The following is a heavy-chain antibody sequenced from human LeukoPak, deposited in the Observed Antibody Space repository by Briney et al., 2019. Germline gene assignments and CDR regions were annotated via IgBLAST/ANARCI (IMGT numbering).Heavy chain of an antibody. V-gene: IGHV4-61*02. Sequence: PSQTLSLTCTVSGGSITSSTYYWSWIRQPAGKGLEWIGRIYTSGSTNYNPSLKSRVTISVDTSKNQFSLKLSSVTAADTAVYYCARDADRSGYYYYYYYYYMDVWGKGTTVTISS. J-gene: IGHJ6*03. CDR1: GGSITSSTYY. D-gene: IGHD3-22*01. CDR2: IYTSGST. CDR3: ARDADRSGYYYYYYYYYMDV.